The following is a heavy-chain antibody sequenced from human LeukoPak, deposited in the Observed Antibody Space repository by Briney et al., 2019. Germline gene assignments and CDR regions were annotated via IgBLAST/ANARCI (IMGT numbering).Heavy chain of an antibody. V-gene: IGHV3-11*01. D-gene: IGHD1-26*01. CDR3: ARDFESRSYSPDAFDI. CDR2: ISSSGSTI. Sequence: PGGSLRLSCAASGFTFSDYYMSWIRQAPGKGLEWVSYISSSGSTIYYADSVKGRFTISRDNAKNSLYLQMNSLRAEDTAVYYCARDFESRSYSPDAFDIWGQGTTVTVSS. CDR1: GFTFSDYY. J-gene: IGHJ3*02.